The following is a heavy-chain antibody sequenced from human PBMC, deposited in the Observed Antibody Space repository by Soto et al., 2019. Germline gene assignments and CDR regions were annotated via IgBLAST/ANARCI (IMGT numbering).Heavy chain of an antibody. CDR2: FDPEDGEA. J-gene: IGHJ4*02. V-gene: IGHV1-24*01. Sequence: GASVKVSCKVSGYTLTELSMDWVRQAPGKGLEWMGGFDPEDGEAIYAQKFQGRVTMTEDTSTDTAYMELSSLRSEDTAVYYCATAGYCSSTSCSPPVFGYWGQGTLVTVSS. CDR1: GYTLTELS. CDR3: ATAGYCSSTSCSPPVFGY. D-gene: IGHD2-2*01.